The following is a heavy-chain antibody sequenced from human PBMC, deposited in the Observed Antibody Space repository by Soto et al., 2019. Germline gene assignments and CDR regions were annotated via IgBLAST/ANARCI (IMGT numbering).Heavy chain of an antibody. CDR2: ISGSGAST. D-gene: IGHD3-3*01. CDR1: GFTFSSYE. J-gene: IGHJ5*02. V-gene: IGHV3-23*01. CDR3: SLEWLWSP. Sequence: GGSLRLSCAASGFTFSSYEMNWVRQAPGKGLEWVSAISGSGASTYDADSVKGRFTISRDNSKNTLYLQMNSLRAEDTAVYYCSLEWLWSPWGQGTLVTVSS.